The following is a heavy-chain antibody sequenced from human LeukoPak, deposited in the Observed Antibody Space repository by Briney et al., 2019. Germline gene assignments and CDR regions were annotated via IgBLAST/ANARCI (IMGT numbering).Heavy chain of an antibody. Sequence: ASVKVSCKASGFTFTSSAMQWVRQARGQRLEWMGWIVVGSGNTNYAQKFQERVTITRDMSTSTAYMELSSLRSEDTAVYYCASLYSSGWYDGVWFDPWGQGTLVTVSS. CDR1: GFTFTSSA. V-gene: IGHV1-58*02. CDR2: IVVGSGNT. CDR3: ASLYSSGWYDGVWFDP. J-gene: IGHJ5*02. D-gene: IGHD6-19*01.